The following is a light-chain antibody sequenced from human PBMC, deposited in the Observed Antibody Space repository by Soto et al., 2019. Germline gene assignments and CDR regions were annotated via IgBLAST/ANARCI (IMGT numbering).Light chain of an antibody. J-gene: IGKJ3*01. CDR2: XXX. CDR3: QKHDGVPL. V-gene: IGKV1-33*01. CDR1: QDISNX. Sequence: IQLTQSPSSLSASVGDRVTITCQASQDISNXLNXXXQKTGXXXKLXIXXXXDLETGXPSRFSRGGSGTFFSFTINSLQPEDIATYYCQKHDGVPLFGPG.